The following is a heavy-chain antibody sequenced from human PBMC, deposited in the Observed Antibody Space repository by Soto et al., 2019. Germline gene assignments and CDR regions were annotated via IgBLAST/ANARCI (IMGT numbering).Heavy chain of an antibody. CDR2: ISGSGFKK. J-gene: IGHJ5*02. V-gene: IGHV3-23*01. D-gene: IGHD1-26*01. Sequence: EGVLLESGGGLEQPGGSLRLSCAASGFIFENFGMSWVRQAPGKGLEWISSISGSGFKKYYADSVKGRFTISRDNSKSTVYLKLNNLSAEDTAVYHCAKNQGVELVPLATVDWFDPWGQGSVVTVSS. CDR1: GFIFENFG. CDR3: AKNQGVELVPLATVDWFDP.